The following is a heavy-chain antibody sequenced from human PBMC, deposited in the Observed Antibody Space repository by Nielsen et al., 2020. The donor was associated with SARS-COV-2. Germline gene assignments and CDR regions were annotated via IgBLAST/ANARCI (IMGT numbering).Heavy chain of an antibody. CDR2: ISSGGGST. D-gene: IGHD1-26*01. J-gene: IGHJ4*02. CDR3: ARDVGGSYVLDN. CDR1: GFTFSSYA. V-gene: IGHV3-23*03. Sequence: GESLKISCAASGFTFSSYAMTWVRQAPGKGLEWVSVISSGGGSTYYADSVKGRFTISRDNSKNTLYLQMNSLRAEDTAVYYCARDVGGSYVLDNWGQGTLVTVSS.